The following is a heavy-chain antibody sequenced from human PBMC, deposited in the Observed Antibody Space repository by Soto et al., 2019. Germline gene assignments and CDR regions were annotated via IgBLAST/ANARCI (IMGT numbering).Heavy chain of an antibody. D-gene: IGHD2-15*01. J-gene: IGHJ4*02. CDR1: GYTFTSYY. V-gene: IGHV1-46*01. CDR2: INPSGGST. Sequence: ASVKVSCKASGYTFTSYYMHWVRQAPGQGLEWMGIINPSGGSTSYAQKIQGRATMTRDTTTSTVYMELSSIGSEATAVYYCARYARGGSYHEFDSWGQGTLVTVSS. CDR3: ARYARGGSYHEFDS.